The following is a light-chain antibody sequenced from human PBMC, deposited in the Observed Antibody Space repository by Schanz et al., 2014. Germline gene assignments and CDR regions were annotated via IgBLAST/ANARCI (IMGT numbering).Light chain of an antibody. CDR2: EGN. Sequence: QSVLTQPASVSGSPGQSITISCAGTRSDVGGYNLVSWYQQHPGKVPKVIIYEGNKRPSGVSNRFSASKSGNTASLTISGLQAEDEADYYCSSYASSSTLVVFGGGTKLTVL. J-gene: IGLJ2*01. V-gene: IGLV2-14*02. CDR1: RSDVGGYNL. CDR3: SSYASSSTLVV.